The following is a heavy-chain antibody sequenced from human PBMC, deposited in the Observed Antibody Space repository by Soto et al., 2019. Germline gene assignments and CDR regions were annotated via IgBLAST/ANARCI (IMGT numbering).Heavy chain of an antibody. D-gene: IGHD2-15*01. V-gene: IGHV1-18*03. J-gene: IGHJ6*02. CDR3: ARAGAAPYYYYGMDV. CDR1: GYTFSTSG. Sequence: QVQLVQSGAEVRKPGASVKVSCKASGYTFSTSGMSWLRQAPGQGLEWIGWISTYNGDTNDAPKFQDRVTMTSDTSTSTVYMELRSLRSDDMAVYYCARAGAAPYYYYGMDVWGQGTRVTVSS. CDR2: ISTYNGDT.